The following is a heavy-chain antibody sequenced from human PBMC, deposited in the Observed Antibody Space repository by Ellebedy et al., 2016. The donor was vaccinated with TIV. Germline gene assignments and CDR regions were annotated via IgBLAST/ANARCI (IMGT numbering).Heavy chain of an antibody. Sequence: ETLSLTCAASGFTFSNAWMNWVRQAPGKGLEWVGRIKSKTDGGTTDYAAPVKGRFTISRDDSKNTLYLQMNSLRAEDTAVYYCARANGAYEYWGQGTLVTVSS. J-gene: IGHJ4*02. D-gene: IGHD1-1*01. CDR1: GFTFSNAW. CDR3: ARANGAYEY. V-gene: IGHV3-15*07. CDR2: IKSKTDGGTT.